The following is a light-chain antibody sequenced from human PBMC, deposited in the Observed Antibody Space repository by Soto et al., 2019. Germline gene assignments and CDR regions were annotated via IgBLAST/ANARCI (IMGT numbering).Light chain of an antibody. Sequence: DIQMTQSPSTLSASVGDRVTITCRASQSISSWLAWYQQKPGKAPKLLIYDASSLESGVPSRFSGSGSGTEFTLTISSLQPDDVATYYCQQYNSYPETFGQGTKLEIK. CDR2: DAS. CDR1: QSISSW. V-gene: IGKV1-5*01. CDR3: QQYNSYPET. J-gene: IGKJ2*01.